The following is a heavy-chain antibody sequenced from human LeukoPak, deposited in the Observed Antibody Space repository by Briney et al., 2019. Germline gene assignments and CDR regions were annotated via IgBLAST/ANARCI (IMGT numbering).Heavy chain of an antibody. V-gene: IGHV3-21*01. CDR2: ISSSSSFI. J-gene: IGHJ6*03. CDR3: ARDPYSGSYGDYYYYYMDV. D-gene: IGHD1-26*01. CDR1: GFNFSSYS. Sequence: PGGSLRLSCAGSGFNFSSYSMSWVRQAPWKGLEFVLSISSSSSFIYYADSVKGRFTISRDNAKNSLYLQMNSLRDEDTAVYYCARDPYSGSYGDYYYYYMDVWGKGTTVTISS.